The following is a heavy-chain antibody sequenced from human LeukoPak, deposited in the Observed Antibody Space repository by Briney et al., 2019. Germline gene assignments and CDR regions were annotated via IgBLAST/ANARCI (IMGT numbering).Heavy chain of an antibody. J-gene: IGHJ4*01. V-gene: IGHV3-20*04. CDR3: ARGLMGGYPLFDY. CDR1: GFTFGDYA. Sequence: GRSLRLSCTASGFTFGDYAISWVRQAPGKGLEWVSNVNWHGGSTNYADSVKGRFTISRDNAKNSLYLQMNRLRAEDTAFYYCARGLMGGYPLFDYWGHGTLVTVSS. CDR2: VNWHGGST. D-gene: IGHD3-22*01.